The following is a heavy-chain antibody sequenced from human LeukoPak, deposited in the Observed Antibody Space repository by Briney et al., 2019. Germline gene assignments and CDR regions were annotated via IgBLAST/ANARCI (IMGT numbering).Heavy chain of an antibody. CDR3: TRVEETATTAAIIRKYSYYYYYMDV. D-gene: IGHD4-11*01. J-gene: IGHJ6*03. V-gene: IGHV3-7*01. CDR2: IKQDGSEK. Sequence: GGSLRLSCAASGFTFSSYWMSWVRQAPGKGLEWVVNIKQDGSEKYYVDSVKGRFTISRDNAKNSLYLQMSSLRAEDTAVYYCTRVEETATTAAIIRKYSYYYYYMDVWGKGNTVTVSS. CDR1: GFTFSSYW.